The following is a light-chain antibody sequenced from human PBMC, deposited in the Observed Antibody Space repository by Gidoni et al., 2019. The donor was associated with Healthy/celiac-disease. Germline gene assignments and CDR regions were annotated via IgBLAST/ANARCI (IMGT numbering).Light chain of an antibody. V-gene: IGKV3-11*01. CDR2: DVS. CDR3: QQRSNWPPKLT. J-gene: IGKJ4*01. Sequence: EIVLTQSPATLSLSPGERATLSCRASQSVSSYLAWYQQKPGQAPRLLIYDVSNRATGIPARFSGRGSGTDFTLTISSLEPEDFAVYYCQQRSNWPPKLTFXGXTKVEIK. CDR1: QSVSSY.